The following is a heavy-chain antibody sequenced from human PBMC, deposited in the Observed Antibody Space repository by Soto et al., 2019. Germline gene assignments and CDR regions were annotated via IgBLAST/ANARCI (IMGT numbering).Heavy chain of an antibody. CDR2: ISWNSVSI. CDR1: GFTFKDYA. Sequence: VQVVESGGGLVQPGRSLRLSCAGSGFTFKDYAMHWVRQAPGKGLEWVAGISWNSVSIGYADSVKGRFTISRDDAKNSLYLQXXSLXXXXTXXYXXXXXXXXXXXXLDYWGRGTLVTVSS. J-gene: IGHJ4*02. CDR3: XXXXXXXXXXLDY. V-gene: IGHV3-9*01.